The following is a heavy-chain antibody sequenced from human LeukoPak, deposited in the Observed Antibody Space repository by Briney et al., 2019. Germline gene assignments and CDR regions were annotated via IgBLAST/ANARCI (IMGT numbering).Heavy chain of an antibody. CDR2: ISAYNGNT. J-gene: IGHJ4*02. CDR1: GYTFASYG. V-gene: IGHV1-18*01. CDR3: ARMAGGSSWNDY. Sequence: ASVKVSCKASGYTFASYGISWVRQAPGQGLEWIGWISAYNGNTNYAQKFQDRVALTTDTSATTVYMELTSLRSDDTALYHCARMAGGSSWNDYWGQGTLVTVSS. D-gene: IGHD6-13*01.